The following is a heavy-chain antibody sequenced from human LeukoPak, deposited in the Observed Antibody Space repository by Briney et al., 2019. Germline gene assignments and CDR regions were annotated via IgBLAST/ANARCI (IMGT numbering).Heavy chain of an antibody. Sequence: GGSLRLSCAASGFTVSSNYMTWVRQAPGKGLEWVSVIYSGGSTYYADSVKGRFTVSRDNSKNTLYLQMNSLRAEDTAVYYCAVLWFGEWDYWGQGTLVTVSS. CDR1: GFTVSSNY. J-gene: IGHJ4*02. CDR3: AVLWFGEWDY. V-gene: IGHV3-53*05. CDR2: IYSGGST. D-gene: IGHD3-10*01.